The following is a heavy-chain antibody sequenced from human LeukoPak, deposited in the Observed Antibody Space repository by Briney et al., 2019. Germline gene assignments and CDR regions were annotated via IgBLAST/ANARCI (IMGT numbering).Heavy chain of an antibody. J-gene: IGHJ4*02. CDR1: GDSVSSNSGA. Sequence: SQTLSLTCAISGDSVSSNSGAWSWIRQSPSRGLEWLGRTYYRSKWYNDYAVSVRSRLIITPDTSKNQFSLQLNSVTPEDTAVYYCARGTGGYPFDFWGQGTLVTVSS. V-gene: IGHV6-1*01. D-gene: IGHD1-26*01. CDR2: TYYRSKWYN. CDR3: ARGTGGYPFDF.